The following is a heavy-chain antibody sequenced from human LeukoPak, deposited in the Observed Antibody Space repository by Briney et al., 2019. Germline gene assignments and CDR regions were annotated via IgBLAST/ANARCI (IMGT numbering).Heavy chain of an antibody. V-gene: IGHV3-48*03. Sequence: GGPLRLSCAASGFTFSSYEMIWLRQATGKALEGVSYISCSGCTIYYADSVKGRFTISRDNAKNSLYLQMNSLRAEDTAVYYCARVREQWELLPYFDYWGQGTLVTVSS. J-gene: IGHJ4*02. CDR2: ISCSGCTI. D-gene: IGHD1-26*01. CDR1: GFTFSSYE. CDR3: ARVREQWELLPYFDY.